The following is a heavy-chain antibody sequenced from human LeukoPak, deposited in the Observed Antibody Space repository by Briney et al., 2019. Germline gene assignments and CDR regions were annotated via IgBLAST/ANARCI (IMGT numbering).Heavy chain of an antibody. Sequence: SETLSLTCTVSGGSIISSSYCWAWIRQPPGKGLEWIGSFYYSGSTYYNPSLKSRVTISEDTSKNQFSLKLNSVTAADTAVYYCARGNTGSYGQFDYWGQGALVTVSS. CDR3: ARGNTGSYGQFDY. J-gene: IGHJ4*02. V-gene: IGHV4-39*07. CDR1: GGSIISSSYC. D-gene: IGHD3-10*01. CDR2: FYYSGST.